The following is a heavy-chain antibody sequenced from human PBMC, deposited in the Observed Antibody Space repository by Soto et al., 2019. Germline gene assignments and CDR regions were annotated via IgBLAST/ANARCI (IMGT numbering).Heavy chain of an antibody. V-gene: IGHV1-18*04. Sequence: ASVKVSCKASGYTFTSYGISWFRQAPGQGLEWMGWISAYNGNTNYAQKLQGRVTMTTDTSTSTAYMELRSLIHDDTAVYYCARALSYSTNGVCYPDYWGQGTPVTV. D-gene: IGHD2-8*01. CDR3: ARALSYSTNGVCYPDY. J-gene: IGHJ4*02. CDR2: ISAYNGNT. CDR1: GYTFTSYG.